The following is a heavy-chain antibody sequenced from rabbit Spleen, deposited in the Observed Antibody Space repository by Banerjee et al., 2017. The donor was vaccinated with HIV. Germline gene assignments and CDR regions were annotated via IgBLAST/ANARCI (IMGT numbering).Heavy chain of an antibody. CDR3: VREAGYAGYGDGNL. D-gene: IGHD7-1*01. J-gene: IGHJ4*01. V-gene: IGHV1S7*01. CDR2: IDPVFGIT. Sequence: QAPGKGLEWIGYIDPVFGITYYASWVNGRFSISRENTQNTLYLQLNSRTVADTATYFCVREAGYAGYGDGNLWGPGTLVTVS.